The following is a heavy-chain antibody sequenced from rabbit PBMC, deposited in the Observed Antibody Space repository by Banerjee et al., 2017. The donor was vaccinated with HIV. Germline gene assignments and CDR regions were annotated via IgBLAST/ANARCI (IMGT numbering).Heavy chain of an antibody. CDR1: GIDFSSYG. V-gene: IGHV1S45*01. J-gene: IGHJ4*01. Sequence: QEQLVESGGGLVTLGGSLKLSCKVSGIDFSSYGISWVRQAPGKGLEWIACIYPASSGSTYYANWAKGRFTISKTSSTTVTLQMTSLTAAATATYFCARDLAGVIGWNFGLWGPGTLVTVS. CDR2: IYPASSGST. D-gene: IGHD4-1*01. CDR3: ARDLAGVIGWNFGL.